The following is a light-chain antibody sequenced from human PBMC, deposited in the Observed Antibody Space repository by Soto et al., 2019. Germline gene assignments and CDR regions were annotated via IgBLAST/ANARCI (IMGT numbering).Light chain of an antibody. CDR3: QKYNNGXPET. V-gene: IGKV3-15*01. J-gene: IGKJ1*01. Sequence: EIVMTQSPATLSVSPGERATLSCRASQSVSSNLAWYQQKTGQAQRLLIYVASTRATGIPARFSGSGSVTEFTITISSMHSEDFAVYYCQKYNNGXPETCGQGTKV. CDR2: VAS. CDR1: QSVSSN.